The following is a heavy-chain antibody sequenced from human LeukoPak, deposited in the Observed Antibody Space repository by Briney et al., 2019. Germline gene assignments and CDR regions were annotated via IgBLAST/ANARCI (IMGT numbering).Heavy chain of an antibody. CDR2: ISSSSRYI. CDR1: GFTFSTYS. Sequence: GGSLRLSCAASGFTFSTYSMNWVRQAPGKGLEWVSSISSSSRYIYYADSVKGRFTISRDDGKNSLYLLMNSLRAEDTAVYYCAREADYRYVDYWGQGTLVTVSS. D-gene: IGHD4/OR15-4a*01. J-gene: IGHJ4*02. V-gene: IGHV3-21*01. CDR3: AREADYRYVDY.